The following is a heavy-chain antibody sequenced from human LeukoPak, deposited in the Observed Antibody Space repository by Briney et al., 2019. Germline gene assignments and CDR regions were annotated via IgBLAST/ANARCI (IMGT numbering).Heavy chain of an antibody. Sequence: SETLSLTCTVSGGSISSSSYYWGWIRQPPGKGLEWIATFHYSGSTYYNPSLKRRVTISVDTSKNQFSLRLSSVTAADTAVYYCARDGGSYHFDYWGQGTLVTASS. CDR2: FHYSGST. D-gene: IGHD1-26*01. CDR3: ARDGGSYHFDY. CDR1: GGSISSSSYY. V-gene: IGHV4-39*07. J-gene: IGHJ4*02.